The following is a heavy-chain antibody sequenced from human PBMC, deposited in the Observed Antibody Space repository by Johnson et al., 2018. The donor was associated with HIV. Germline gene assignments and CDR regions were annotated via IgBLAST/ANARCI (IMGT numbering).Heavy chain of an antibody. CDR3: ARLIAVVIDAFDI. V-gene: IGHV3-30*02. J-gene: IGHJ3*02. D-gene: IGHD3-22*01. CDR2: IRYDGSNK. Sequence: QMQLVESGGGLVQPGGSLRLSCAASGFTVSSNYMSCVRQAPGKGLEWVAFIRYDGSNKYYADSVKGRFTISRDNSKNTLYLQMNSLRPEDTAVYYCARLIAVVIDAFDIWGQGTMVTVSS. CDR1: GFTVSSNY.